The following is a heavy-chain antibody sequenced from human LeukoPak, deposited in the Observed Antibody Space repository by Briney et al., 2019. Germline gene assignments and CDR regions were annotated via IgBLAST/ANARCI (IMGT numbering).Heavy chain of an antibody. Sequence: SETLSLTCTVSGGSISSGSYYWSWIRQPAGKGLEWIGRIYTSGSTNYNPSLKSRVTISVDTSKNQISLKLSSVTAADTAVYYCASGIAVAGTLFDYWGQGTLVTVSS. CDR3: ASGIAVAGTLFDY. CDR1: GGSISSGSYY. D-gene: IGHD6-19*01. V-gene: IGHV4-61*02. CDR2: IYTSGST. J-gene: IGHJ4*02.